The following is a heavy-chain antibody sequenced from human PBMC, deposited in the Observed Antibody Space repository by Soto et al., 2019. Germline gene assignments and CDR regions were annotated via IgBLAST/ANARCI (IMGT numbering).Heavy chain of an antibody. CDR2: IYYSGST. Sequence: QVQLQESGPGLVKPSQTLSLTCTVSGGSISSGDYYWSWIRQPPGKGLEWIGYIYYSGSTYYNPSLTSRVTKSVDTSKNQFSLKLSSVTAADTAVYYCAREGGEYCSGGSCYLQYNWFDPWGQGTLVTVSS. J-gene: IGHJ5*02. D-gene: IGHD2-15*01. CDR1: GGSISSGDYY. V-gene: IGHV4-30-4*01. CDR3: AREGGEYCSGGSCYLQYNWFDP.